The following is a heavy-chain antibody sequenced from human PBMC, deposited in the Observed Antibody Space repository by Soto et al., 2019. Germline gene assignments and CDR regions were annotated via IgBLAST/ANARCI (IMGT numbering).Heavy chain of an antibody. CDR1: GFSLSSHQ. CDR3: ARGHYGLDV. CDR2: IDTISKIM. Sequence: GWSLRLSCVASGFSLSSHQMSWIRQASGKGLEWVSYIDTISKIMWHADSVKGRFTISRDNGKNSLYLEMNSLRVEDTAVYFCARGHYGLDVWGQGTTVTVSS. J-gene: IGHJ6*02. V-gene: IGHV3-11*01.